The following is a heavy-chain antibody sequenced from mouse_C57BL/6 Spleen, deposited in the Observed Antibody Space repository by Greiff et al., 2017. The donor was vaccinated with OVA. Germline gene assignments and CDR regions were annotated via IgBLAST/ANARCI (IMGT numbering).Heavy chain of an antibody. J-gene: IGHJ4*01. CDR1: GYTFTSYW. Sequence: QVQLQQPGAELVRPGSSVKLSCKASGYTFTSYWMHWVKQRPIQGLEWIGNIDPSDSETHYNQKFKDKATLTVDKSSSTAYMQLSSLTSEDSAVYYCAREGDYDGYSYWGQGTSVTVSS. D-gene: IGHD2-3*01. V-gene: IGHV1-52*01. CDR3: AREGDYDGYSY. CDR2: IDPSDSET.